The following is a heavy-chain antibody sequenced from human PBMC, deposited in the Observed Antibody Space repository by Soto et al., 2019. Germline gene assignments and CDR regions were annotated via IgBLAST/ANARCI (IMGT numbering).Heavy chain of an antibody. V-gene: IGHV4-28*03. CDR2: IFYTGTT. J-gene: IGHJ4*02. Sequence: PSDTLSLTCAVPCYSISSDNWWGWIRQPPGKGLEWIGYIFYTGTTYYNLSLKSRVTMSVDTAKDQFSLELSSLGSEDTAVYYCARENPPATGSYYDYWGQGTLVTVSS. CDR1: CYSISSDNW. CDR3: ARENPPATGSYYDY. D-gene: IGHD1-26*01.